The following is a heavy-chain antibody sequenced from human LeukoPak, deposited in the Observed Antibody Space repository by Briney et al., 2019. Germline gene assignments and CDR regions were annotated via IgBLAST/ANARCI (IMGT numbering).Heavy chain of an antibody. V-gene: IGHV4-34*01. Sequence: SETLSLTCAVYGGSFSGYSWSWIRQPPGKGLEWIGEINHSGSTIYNPSLKSRVTISVDTSKNQFSLQLNSVTPEDTAVYYCVRLVGGDIDYWGQGTLVTVSS. CDR1: GGSFSGYS. J-gene: IGHJ4*02. D-gene: IGHD5-12*01. CDR3: VRLVGGDIDY. CDR2: INHSGST.